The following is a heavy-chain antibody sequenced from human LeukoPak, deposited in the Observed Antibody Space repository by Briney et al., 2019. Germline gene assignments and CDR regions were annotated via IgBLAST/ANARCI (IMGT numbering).Heavy chain of an antibody. J-gene: IGHJ4*02. CDR3: ARGASNRFDY. Sequence: PGGSLRLSCAASGFTFSNYWMHWVRHAPGKGLVWVSRIYTDGSSTNYADSVKGRFTISRDNAKNTLYLQMNSLRAEDTAVYYCARGASNRFDYWGQGTLVTVSS. D-gene: IGHD1-14*01. V-gene: IGHV3-74*01. CDR1: GFTFSNYW. CDR2: IYTDGSST.